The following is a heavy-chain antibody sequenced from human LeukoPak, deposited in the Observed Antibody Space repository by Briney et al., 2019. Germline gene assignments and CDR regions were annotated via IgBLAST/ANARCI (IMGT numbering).Heavy chain of an antibody. CDR3: ARIRAPSSFGQRESDY. CDR2: INTNTRSP. CDR1: GYIFTNNA. J-gene: IGHJ4*02. V-gene: IGHV7-4-1*02. Sequence: ASVKVSCKASGYIFTNNAMNWVRQAPGQGLEWMGWINTNTRSPTYAQGFTGRFVFSLDTSVSTAYLRISSLKAEDTAVYYCARIRAPSSFGQRESDYWGQGTLVTVSS. D-gene: IGHD3-3*02.